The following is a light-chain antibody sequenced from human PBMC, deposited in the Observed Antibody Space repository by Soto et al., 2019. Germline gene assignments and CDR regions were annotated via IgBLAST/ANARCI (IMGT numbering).Light chain of an antibody. CDR1: QTVGTNF. CDR3: QHYSRTLPWT. Sequence: MTQSPVTLSASPGERVTLSCRASQTVGTNFLAWYQQKPGQAPRLLMFGTSNRATDIPDRFGGSGSGTDFTLTISRLEPEDVAVYYCQHYSRTLPWTFGQGTKVDNK. J-gene: IGKJ1*01. V-gene: IGKV3-20*01. CDR2: GTS.